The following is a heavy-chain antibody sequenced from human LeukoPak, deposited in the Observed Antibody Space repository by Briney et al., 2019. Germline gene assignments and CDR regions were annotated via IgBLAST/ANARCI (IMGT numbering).Heavy chain of an antibody. CDR2: ISNSGRTK. CDR1: GFTFSSYE. V-gene: IGHV3-48*03. CDR3: AKPRFGSGSGNGFDI. J-gene: IGHJ3*02. D-gene: IGHD3-10*01. Sequence: GGSLRLSCAASGFTFSSYEMNWVRQAPGKGLEWVSFISNSGRTKYYADSVKGRFTISRDNSKNTLFLQMNSLRTEDTAVYSCAKPRFGSGSGNGFDIWGQGTLVTVSS.